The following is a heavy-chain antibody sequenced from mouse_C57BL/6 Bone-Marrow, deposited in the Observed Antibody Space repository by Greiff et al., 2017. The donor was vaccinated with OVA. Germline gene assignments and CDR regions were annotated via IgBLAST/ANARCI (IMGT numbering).Heavy chain of an antibody. Sequence: EVQGVESGGGLVQPGGSLKLSCAASGFTFSDYYMYWVRQTPEKKLEWVAYISNGGGSTYYPDTVKGRFTISRDNAKNTLYLQMSRLKSEDTAMYYCARRNYGGWYFDVWGTGTTVTVSS. J-gene: IGHJ1*03. CDR2: ISNGGGST. CDR1: GFTFSDYY. D-gene: IGHD1-1*01. CDR3: ARRNYGGWYFDV. V-gene: IGHV5-12*01.